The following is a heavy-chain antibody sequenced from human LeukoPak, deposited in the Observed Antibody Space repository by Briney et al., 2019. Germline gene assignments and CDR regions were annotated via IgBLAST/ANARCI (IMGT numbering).Heavy chain of an antibody. CDR2: ISSSSSYI. D-gene: IGHD6-19*01. CDR3: ARVGSGLTPLDY. J-gene: IGHJ4*02. Sequence: GGSLRLSCAASGFTFSSYSMNWVRQAPGEGLEWVSSISSSSSYIYYADSVKGRFTISRDNAKNSLYLQMTSLRAEDTAGYYCARVGSGLTPLDYWGQGTLLTVSS. V-gene: IGHV3-21*01. CDR1: GFTFSSYS.